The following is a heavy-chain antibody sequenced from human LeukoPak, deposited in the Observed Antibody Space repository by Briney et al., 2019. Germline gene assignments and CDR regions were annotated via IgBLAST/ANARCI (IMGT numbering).Heavy chain of an antibody. CDR2: IYSGGST. CDR1: GFTVSSTY. Sequence: PGGSLRLSCAASGFTVSSTYMSWVRQAPGKGLEWVSVIYSGGSTYYADSVRGRFTISRDKSKNTLYLQMNSLRAEDTAVYYCARDRGLDPWDQGTLVTVTS. V-gene: IGHV3-53*01. J-gene: IGHJ5*02. CDR3: ARDRGLDP. D-gene: IGHD3-22*01.